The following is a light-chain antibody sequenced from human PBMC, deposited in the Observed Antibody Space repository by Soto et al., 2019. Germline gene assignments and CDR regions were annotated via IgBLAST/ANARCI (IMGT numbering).Light chain of an antibody. J-gene: IGKJ4*01. V-gene: IGKV1-8*01. Sequence: AIRMTQSPSSFSASTGDRVTITCRVSQGISSYLAWYQQKPGKAPKLLIYDASSLESGVPSRFSGSGSGTEFTLTISSLQPDDFATYYCQQYNSYSPLTFGGGTKVDIK. CDR2: DAS. CDR1: QGISSY. CDR3: QQYNSYSPLT.